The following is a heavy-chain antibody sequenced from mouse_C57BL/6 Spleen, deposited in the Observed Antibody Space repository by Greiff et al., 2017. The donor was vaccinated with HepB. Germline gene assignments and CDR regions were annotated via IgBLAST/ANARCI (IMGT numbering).Heavy chain of an antibody. CDR2: IDPSDSYT. CDR3: ARSPYYSKEYYFDY. CDR1: GYTFTSYW. Sequence: VQLQQPGAELVRPGTSVKLSCKASGYTFTSYWMHWVKQRPGQGLEWIGVIDPSDSYTNYNQKFKGKATLTVDTSSSTAYMQLSSLTSEDSAVYSGARSPYYSKEYYFDYWGQGTTLTVSS. D-gene: IGHD2-5*01. V-gene: IGHV1-59*01. J-gene: IGHJ2*01.